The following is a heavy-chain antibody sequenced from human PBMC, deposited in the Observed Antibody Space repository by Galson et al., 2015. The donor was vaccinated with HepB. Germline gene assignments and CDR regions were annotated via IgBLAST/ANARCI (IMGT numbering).Heavy chain of an antibody. J-gene: IGHJ4*02. Sequence: QSGAEVKKPGESLKVSCKGSGYSFTSYWIGWVRQMPGKGLERMGIIYPGDSDTRYSPSFQGQVTISADKSISTAYLQWSSLKASDTAMYYCARRADHRSGSGWDDFDYWGQGTLVTVSS. CDR3: ARRADHRSGSGWDDFDY. CDR2: IYPGDSDT. CDR1: GYSFTSYW. D-gene: IGHD6-19*01. V-gene: IGHV5-51*03.